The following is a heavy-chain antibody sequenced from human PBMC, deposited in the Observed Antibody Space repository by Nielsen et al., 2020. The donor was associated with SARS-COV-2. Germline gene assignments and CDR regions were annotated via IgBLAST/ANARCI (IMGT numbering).Heavy chain of an antibody. Sequence: GGSLRLSCAASGFTFDDYAMHWVRQAPGKGLEWVSGISWNSGSIGYADSVKGRFTISRDNAKNSLYLQMNSLRAEDTALYYCAGVSSGWYGGLDYWGQGTLVTVSS. V-gene: IGHV3-9*01. CDR2: ISWNSGSI. CDR3: AGVSSGWYGGLDY. D-gene: IGHD6-19*01. CDR1: GFTFDDYA. J-gene: IGHJ4*02.